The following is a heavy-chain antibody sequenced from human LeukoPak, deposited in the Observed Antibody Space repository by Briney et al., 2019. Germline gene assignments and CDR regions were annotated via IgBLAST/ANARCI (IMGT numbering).Heavy chain of an antibody. CDR2: MNPNSGNT. CDR3: ARAWIAVAGPGTSDY. CDR1: GYTFTSYD. D-gene: IGHD6-19*01. Sequence: GASVKVSCKASGYTFTSYDINWVRQATGQGLEWMGWMNPNSGNTGYAQKFQGRVTMTRNTSISTAYMEVRSLRSDDTAVYYCARAWIAVAGPGTSDYWGQGTLVMVSS. V-gene: IGHV1-8*01. J-gene: IGHJ4*02.